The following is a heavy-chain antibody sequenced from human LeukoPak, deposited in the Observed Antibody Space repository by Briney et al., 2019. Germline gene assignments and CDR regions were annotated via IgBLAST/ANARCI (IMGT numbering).Heavy chain of an antibody. V-gene: IGHV1-2*02. D-gene: IGHD5-24*01. Sequence: ASVKVSCKASGYTFTGCYMHWVRQAPGQGLEWMGWINPNSGGTNYAQKFQGRVTMTRDTSISTAYMELSRLRSDDTAVYYCARDPRRDGYKSEFDYWGQGTLVTVSS. CDR1: GYTFTGCY. CDR3: ARDPRRDGYKSEFDY. J-gene: IGHJ4*02. CDR2: INPNSGGT.